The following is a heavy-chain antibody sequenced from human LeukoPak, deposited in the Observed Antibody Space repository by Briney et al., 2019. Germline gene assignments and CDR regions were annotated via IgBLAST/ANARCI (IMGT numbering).Heavy chain of an antibody. J-gene: IGHJ4*02. Sequence: GASVKVSCKASGYTFTGYYMHWVRQAPGQGLEWMGIINPSGGSTSYAQKFQGRVTMTRDTSTSTVYMELSSLRSEDTAVYYCARDHPNCSGGSCYLFDYWGQGTLVTVSS. V-gene: IGHV1-46*01. CDR1: GYTFTGYY. CDR2: INPSGGST. D-gene: IGHD2-15*01. CDR3: ARDHPNCSGGSCYLFDY.